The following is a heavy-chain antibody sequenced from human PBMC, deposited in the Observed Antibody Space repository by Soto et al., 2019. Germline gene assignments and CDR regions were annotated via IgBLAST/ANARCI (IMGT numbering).Heavy chain of an antibody. J-gene: IGHJ4*02. CDR3: AKTVESIAAAGNFDY. CDR1: GLTFDDYA. CDR2: ISWNSGSI. V-gene: IGHV3-9*01. D-gene: IGHD6-13*01. Sequence: PGGSLRLSCAASGLTFDDYAMHWVRHAPGKGLEWVSGISWNSGSIGYADSVKGRFTISRDNAKNSLYLQMNSLRAEDTALYYCAKTVESIAAAGNFDYWGQGTQVTVSS.